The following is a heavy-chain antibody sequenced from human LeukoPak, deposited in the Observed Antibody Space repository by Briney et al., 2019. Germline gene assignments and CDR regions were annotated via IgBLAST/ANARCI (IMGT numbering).Heavy chain of an antibody. CDR2: IYHSGST. CDR3: ARGLAAAGTWYDY. Sequence: PSETLSLTCAVSGGSISSSNWWSWVRQPPGKGLEWIGEIYHSGSTNYNPSLKSRVTISVDKSKNQFSLKLSSVTAADTAVYYCARGLAAAGTWYDYWGQGTLVTVSS. J-gene: IGHJ4*02. V-gene: IGHV4-4*02. D-gene: IGHD6-13*01. CDR1: GGSISSSNW.